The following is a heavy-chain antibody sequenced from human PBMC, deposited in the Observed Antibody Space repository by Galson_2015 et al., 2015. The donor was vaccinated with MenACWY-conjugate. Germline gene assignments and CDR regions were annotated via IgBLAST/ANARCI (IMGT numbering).Heavy chain of an antibody. V-gene: IGHV4-39*01. J-gene: IGHJ4*02. D-gene: IGHD3-22*01. CDR2: IFYSGTT. CDR3: ARHKIYYYDRTGNFDY. CDR1: GGSITSNSYY. Sequence: SETLSLTCTVSGGSITSNSYYWGWIRQPPGKGLEWIGTIFYSGTTYYNPSLKSRVIISVDTSKNQFSLRLSSVTAADTALYYCARHKIYYYDRTGNFDYWGQGALVTVSS.